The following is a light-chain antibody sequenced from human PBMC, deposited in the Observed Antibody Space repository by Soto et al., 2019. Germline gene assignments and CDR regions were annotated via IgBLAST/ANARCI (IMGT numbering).Light chain of an antibody. Sequence: QAVVTQPPSASGTPGQRVTISCSGSSSNIGSNTVNWYQQLPGTAPKLLIYSNNQRPSGVPDRFSGSKSGTSASLAISGLQSEDEADYYCAAGDDSLNGRFYVFGTGTKVTVL. CDR2: SNN. J-gene: IGLJ1*01. V-gene: IGLV1-44*01. CDR3: AAGDDSLNGRFYV. CDR1: SSNIGSNT.